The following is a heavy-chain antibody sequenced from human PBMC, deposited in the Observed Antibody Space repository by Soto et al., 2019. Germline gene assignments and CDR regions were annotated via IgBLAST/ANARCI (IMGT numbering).Heavy chain of an antibody. CDR3: ATSCESVFAP. CDR2: ISPKNGNT. V-gene: IGHV1-18*04. CDR1: EYSFSTYD. J-gene: IGHJ5*02. Sequence: LLPQSGAELKNPSASVNISCKASEYSFSTYDISWLRPAPGQGPEWMGRISPKNGNTNHAQHFQDRVTMTADTSSSTAYMELRGLRSDDTGKFCCATSCESVFAPCGKGTLVTVAS. D-gene: IGHD6-6*01.